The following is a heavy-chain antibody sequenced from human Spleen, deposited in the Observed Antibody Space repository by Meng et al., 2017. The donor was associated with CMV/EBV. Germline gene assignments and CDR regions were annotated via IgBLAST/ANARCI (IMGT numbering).Heavy chain of an antibody. CDR2: VRYDGSNK. Sequence: GGSLRLSCASSGFTFTSYGMHWVRQAPGKGLEWVAFVRYDGSNKYYADSVKGRFTISRDNSKNTLHLEMRNLTPDDTAVYYCAKEDSGLDYWGQGTLVTVSS. CDR1: GFTFTSYG. J-gene: IGHJ4*02. CDR3: AKEDSGLDY. D-gene: IGHD3-10*01. V-gene: IGHV3-30*02.